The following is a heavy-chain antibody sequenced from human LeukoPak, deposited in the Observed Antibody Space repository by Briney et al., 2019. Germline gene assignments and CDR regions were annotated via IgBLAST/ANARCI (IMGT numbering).Heavy chain of an antibody. CDR1: GFTFSSYG. V-gene: IGHV3-30*03. CDR2: ISYDGSNK. J-gene: IGHJ4*02. D-gene: IGHD6-6*01. Sequence: PGGSLRLSCAASGFTFSSYGMHWVRQAPGKGLEWVAVISYDGSNKYYADSVKGRFTISRDNSKNTLYLQMNSLRAEDTAVYYCARDSDPLDSSSGFDYWGQGTLVTVSS. CDR3: ARDSDPLDSSSGFDY.